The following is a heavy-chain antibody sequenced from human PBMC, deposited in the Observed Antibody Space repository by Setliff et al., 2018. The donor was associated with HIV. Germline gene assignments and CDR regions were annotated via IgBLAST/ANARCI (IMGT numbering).Heavy chain of an antibody. J-gene: IGHJ4*02. V-gene: IGHV1-8*02. CDR3: ARTLPQYTYLFDY. CDR1: GYTFTSYD. Sequence: GASVKVSCKASGYTFTSYDINWVRQATGQGLEWMGWMNPNSGVSGYGQNFQGRVTMTRDTSISTAYLELSRLRSDDPAVYYCARTLPQYTYLFDYWGQGTLVTVSS. CDR2: MNPNSGVS. D-gene: IGHD5-18*01.